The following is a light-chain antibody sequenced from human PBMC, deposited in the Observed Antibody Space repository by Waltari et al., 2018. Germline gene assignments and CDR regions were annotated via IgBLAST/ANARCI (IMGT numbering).Light chain of an antibody. CDR2: EVN. CDR3: TSYAGINNLV. CDR1: SNDVAGYNY. V-gene: IGLV2-8*01. J-gene: IGLJ1*01. Sequence: QSALTQPPSASGSPGQSVTISFTGTSNDVAGYNYVSWYQQYPGKVPKLLIYEVNKRPSGVPDRFSGSKSGNTASLTVSGLQAEDEATYYCTSYAGINNLVFGTGTKVTVL.